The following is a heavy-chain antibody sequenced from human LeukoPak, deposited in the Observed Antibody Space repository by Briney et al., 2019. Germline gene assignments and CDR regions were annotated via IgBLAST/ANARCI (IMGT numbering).Heavy chain of an antibody. J-gene: IGHJ4*02. CDR2: IYYSGST. V-gene: IGHV4-59*01. CDR1: GGSISSYY. Sequence: SETLSLTCTVSGGSISSYYWSRIRQPPGKGLEWIGYIYYSGSTNYNPSLKSRVTISVDTSKNQFSLKLSSVTAADTAVYYCAGGTAVWSGYYRDYWGQGTLVTVSS. D-gene: IGHD3-3*01. CDR3: AGGTAVWSGYYRDY.